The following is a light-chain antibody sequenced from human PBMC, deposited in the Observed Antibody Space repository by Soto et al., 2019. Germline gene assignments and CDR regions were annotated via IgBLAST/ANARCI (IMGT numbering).Light chain of an antibody. CDR3: QQYNSWPIT. J-gene: IGKJ5*01. V-gene: IGKV3-15*01. CDR2: DSS. CDR1: QSVTSK. Sequence: EIVMTQSPGTLSVSPGERATLSCRASQSVTSKLAWYQQKPGLAPRLLIHDSSTRATGIPARFSGNGYGTEFTLTISSLQSEDFAVYYCQQYNSWPITFGQGTRLEVK.